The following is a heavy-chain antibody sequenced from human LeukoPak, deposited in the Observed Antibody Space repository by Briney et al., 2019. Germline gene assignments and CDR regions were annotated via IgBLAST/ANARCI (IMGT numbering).Heavy chain of an antibody. Sequence: PSETLSLTCTVSGGSISSYYWSWIRQPPGKGLEWIGYIYYSGSTNYNPSLKSRVTISVDTSKYQFSLKLSSVTAADTAVYYCARDNLGYCSGGSCYSDWFDPWGQGTLVTVSS. D-gene: IGHD2-15*01. CDR1: GGSISSYY. V-gene: IGHV4-59*01. CDR2: IYYSGST. CDR3: ARDNLGYCSGGSCYSDWFDP. J-gene: IGHJ5*02.